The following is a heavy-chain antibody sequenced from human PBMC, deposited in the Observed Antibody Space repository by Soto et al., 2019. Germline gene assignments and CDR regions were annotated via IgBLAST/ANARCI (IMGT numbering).Heavy chain of an antibody. CDR2: IYYSGST. V-gene: IGHV4-39*01. Sequence: SENLSLTCTVSGGSISSSSYYWGWNRQPPGKGLEWIGSIYYSGSTYYNPSLKSRVTISVDTSKNQFSLKLSSVTAADTAVYYCARHVYPTRYYDILTGYSRLVFDYWGQGTLVTVSS. J-gene: IGHJ4*02. D-gene: IGHD3-9*01. CDR3: ARHVYPTRYYDILTGYSRLVFDY. CDR1: GGSISSSSYY.